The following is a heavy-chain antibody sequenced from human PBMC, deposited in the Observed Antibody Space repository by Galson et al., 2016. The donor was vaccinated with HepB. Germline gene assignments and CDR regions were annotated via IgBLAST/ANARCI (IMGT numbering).Heavy chain of an antibody. Sequence: SLRLSCAASGFTFSDAWMNWVRQAPGKGLELVGRIKRKTDGGTTDYAAPVEGRFTISRDDSKNTLYLQMNNLENEDTAVYYCTTYYGNILTAYRWFDPWGQGTLVTVSS. CDR3: TTYYGNILTAYRWFDP. V-gene: IGHV3-15*01. D-gene: IGHD3-9*01. J-gene: IGHJ5*02. CDR2: IKRKTDGGTT. CDR1: GFTFSDAW.